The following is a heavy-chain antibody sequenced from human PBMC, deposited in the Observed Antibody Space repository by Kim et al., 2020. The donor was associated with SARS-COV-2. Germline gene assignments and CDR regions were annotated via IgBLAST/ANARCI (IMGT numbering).Heavy chain of an antibody. CDR2: INPNSGGT. V-gene: IGHV1-2*04. Sequence: ASVKVSCKASGYTFTGYYMHWVRQAPGQGLEWMGWINPNSGGTNYAQKFQGWVTMTRDTSISTAYMELSRLRSDDTAVYYCARGGVYSSGWYHFDYWGQGTLVTVSS. CDR1: GYTFTGYY. J-gene: IGHJ4*02. CDR3: ARGGVYSSGWYHFDY. D-gene: IGHD6-19*01.